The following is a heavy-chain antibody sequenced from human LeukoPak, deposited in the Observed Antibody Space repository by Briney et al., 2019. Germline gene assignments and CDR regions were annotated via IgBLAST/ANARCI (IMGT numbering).Heavy chain of an antibody. CDR2: ISSSSSYI. Sequence: PGGSLRLSCAASGFTFSSYSMNWVRQAPGKGLEWVSSISSSSSYIYYADSVKGRFTISRDNAKNSLYLQMNSLRAEDTAVYYCARDRGMAARYYGMDVWGQGTTVTVSS. D-gene: IGHD6-6*01. CDR1: GFTFSSYS. J-gene: IGHJ6*02. CDR3: ARDRGMAARYYGMDV. V-gene: IGHV3-21*01.